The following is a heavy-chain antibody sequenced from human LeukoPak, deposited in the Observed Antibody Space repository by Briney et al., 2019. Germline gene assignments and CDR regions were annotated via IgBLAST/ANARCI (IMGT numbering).Heavy chain of an antibody. CDR2: IRYDGSNK. J-gene: IGHJ4*02. D-gene: IGHD2-2*01. CDR3: AKDINRCSGTSCYLGYFDY. Sequence: GGSLRLSCAASGFTFSSYGMHWVRQAPGKGLEWVAFIRYDGSNKYYADSVKGRFTISRDNSKNTLYLQMNSLRVEDMALYYCAKDINRCSGTSCYLGYFDYWGQGTLVTVSS. CDR1: GFTFSSYG. V-gene: IGHV3-30*02.